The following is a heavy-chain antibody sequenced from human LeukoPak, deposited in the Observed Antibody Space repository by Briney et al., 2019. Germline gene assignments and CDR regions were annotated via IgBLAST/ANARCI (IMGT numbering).Heavy chain of an antibody. V-gene: IGHV4-4*07. D-gene: IGHD4-17*01. CDR2: IYASGTI. CDR1: GGSIRSYY. J-gene: IGHJ4*02. CDR3: AREATVTTYYFDY. Sequence: SETLSLTCTVSGGSIRSYYWSWIRQPAGKGLERIGRIYASGTITYNPSLESRVSMSVDTSKNQYSLNLSSVTAADTAVYYCAREATVTTYYFDYWGQGTLVTVSS.